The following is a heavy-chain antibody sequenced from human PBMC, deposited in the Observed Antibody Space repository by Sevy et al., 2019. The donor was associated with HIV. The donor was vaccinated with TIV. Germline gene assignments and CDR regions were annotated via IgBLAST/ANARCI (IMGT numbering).Heavy chain of an antibody. CDR2: IYYSGST. Sequence: TLSLTCTVSGGSISSSGYYWGWVRQPPGKGLEWIGSIYYSGSTYYNPSLKSRVTISVDTSKNQFSLNLTSVTAADTAVYYCARHSFKHGYRPHYFDYWSQGTLVTVSS. CDR1: GGSISSSGYY. CDR3: ARHSFKHGYRPHYFDY. V-gene: IGHV4-39*01. D-gene: IGHD5-18*01. J-gene: IGHJ4*02.